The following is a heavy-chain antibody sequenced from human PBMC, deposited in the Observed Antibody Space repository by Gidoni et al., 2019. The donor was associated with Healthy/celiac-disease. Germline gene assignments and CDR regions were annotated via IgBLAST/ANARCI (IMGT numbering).Heavy chain of an antibody. D-gene: IGHD2-15*01. CDR2: INPSGGSK. CDR3: ARGGIVVVVAARWWFDP. J-gene: IGHJ5*02. Sequence: QVQLVQSGAEVKKPGASVKVSCKASGHTFTSSYMHWVRQAPGQGLEWMGIINPSGGSKSYAQKFQGRVTMTRDTSTSTVYMELSSLRSEDTAVYYCARGGIVVVVAARWWFDPWGQGTLVTVSS. V-gene: IGHV1-46*03. CDR1: GHTFTSSY.